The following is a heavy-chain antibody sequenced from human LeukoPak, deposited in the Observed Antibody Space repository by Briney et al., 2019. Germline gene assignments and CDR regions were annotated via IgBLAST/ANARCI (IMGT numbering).Heavy chain of an antibody. Sequence: GGSLRLSCAASGFTLSSYAMSWVRQGPGKGLEWVSAISVSGNTYHADSVKGRFTISRDNSKNTLYLQMNSVRAEDTAVYYCAKAGGIVGARSFDYWGQGTLVTVSS. V-gene: IGHV3-23*01. CDR1: GFTLSSYA. CDR2: ISVSGNT. D-gene: IGHD1-26*01. J-gene: IGHJ4*02. CDR3: AKAGGIVGARSFDY.